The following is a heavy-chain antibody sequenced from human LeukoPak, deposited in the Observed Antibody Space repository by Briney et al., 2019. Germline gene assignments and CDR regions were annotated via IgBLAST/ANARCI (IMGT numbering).Heavy chain of an antibody. V-gene: IGHV4-38-2*02. CDR2: IYHSGST. Sequence: SETLSLTCTVSGYSISSGYYWGWIRQPPGKGLEWIGSIYHSGSTYYNPSLKSRVTISVDTSKNQFSLKLSSVTAADTAVYYCGSGSYKYFDYWGQGTLVTVSS. J-gene: IGHJ4*02. D-gene: IGHD1-26*01. CDR3: GSGSYKYFDY. CDR1: GYSISSGYY.